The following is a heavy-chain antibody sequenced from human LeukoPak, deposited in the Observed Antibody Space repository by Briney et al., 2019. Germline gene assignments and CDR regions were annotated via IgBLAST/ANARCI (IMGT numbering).Heavy chain of an antibody. CDR3: AKDDGYCSGGNCVQAFDI. D-gene: IGHD2-15*01. CDR1: GGSISSYY. J-gene: IGHJ3*02. Sequence: PSETLSLTCTVSGGSISSYYWSWIRQHPGEGLEGIGYIYYSGSTNYNPSLKGRLTISVDTSKNQFSLNLSSVTAADTPVYFCAKDDGYCSGGNCVQAFDIWGQGTMVTVSS. CDR2: IYYSGST. V-gene: IGHV4-59*12.